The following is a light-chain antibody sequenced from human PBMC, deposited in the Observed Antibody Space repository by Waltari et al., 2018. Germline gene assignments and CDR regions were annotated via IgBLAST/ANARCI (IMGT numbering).Light chain of an antibody. Sequence: EIVLTQSPATLSLSPGERATLSCRASQSVSTFLAWYHQKPGQAPRLLIYHASNRATGIPARFSGSGSGTDFTLTISSLEPEDFAVYYCQQRANWPPLTFGGGTKVEIK. CDR2: HAS. V-gene: IGKV3-11*01. CDR3: QQRANWPPLT. J-gene: IGKJ4*01. CDR1: QSVSTF.